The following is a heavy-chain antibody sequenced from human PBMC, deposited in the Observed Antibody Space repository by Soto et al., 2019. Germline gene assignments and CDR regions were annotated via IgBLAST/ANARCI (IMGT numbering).Heavy chain of an antibody. J-gene: IGHJ6*02. CDR1: GFTFSSYG. D-gene: IGHD6-6*01. CDR2: IWYDGSNK. V-gene: IGHV3-33*01. Sequence: GGSLRLSCAASGFTFSSYGMHWVRQAPGKGLEWVAVIWYDGSNKYYADSVKGRFTISRDNSKNTLYLQMNSLRAEDTAVYYCARAGSSSSSRGADYYYYGMDVWGQGTTVTVSS. CDR3: ARAGSSSSSRGADYYYYGMDV.